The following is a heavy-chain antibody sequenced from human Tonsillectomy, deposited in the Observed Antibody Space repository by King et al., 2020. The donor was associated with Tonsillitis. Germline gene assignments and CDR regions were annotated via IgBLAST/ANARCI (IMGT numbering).Heavy chain of an antibody. Sequence: VQLVESGGGLVQPGGSLRLSCAASGFTFSDHYMDWVRQAPGKRLEWVGRSRNKANSYTTEYAASVKGRFSSSGDDSKNSLYLQMNSLKTEDTAVYYCVRGGLVGVIGYSDYWGQGTLVTVSS. CDR3: VRGGLVGVIGYSDY. D-gene: IGHD1-26*01. CDR2: SRNKANSYTT. CDR1: GFTFSDHY. V-gene: IGHV3-72*01. J-gene: IGHJ4*02.